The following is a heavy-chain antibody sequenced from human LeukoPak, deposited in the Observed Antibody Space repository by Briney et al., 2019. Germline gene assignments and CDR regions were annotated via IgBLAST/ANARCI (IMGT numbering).Heavy chain of an antibody. CDR1: GYTFTGYY. D-gene: IGHD2-2*01. J-gene: IGHJ6*02. V-gene: IGHV1-2*02. Sequence: ASVKVSCKASGYTFTGYYMHWVRQAPGQGLEWMGWINPNSGGTNYAQKFQGRATMTRDTSISTAYMELSRLRSDDTAVYYCARGFRYCSSTSCRHYYYGMDVWGQGTTVTVSS. CDR2: INPNSGGT. CDR3: ARGFRYCSSTSCRHYYYGMDV.